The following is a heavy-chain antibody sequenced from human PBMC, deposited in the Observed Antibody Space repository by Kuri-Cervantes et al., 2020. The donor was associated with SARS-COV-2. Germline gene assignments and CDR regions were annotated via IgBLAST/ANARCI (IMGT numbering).Heavy chain of an antibody. Sequence: GESLKISCAASGFTFSSYGMHWVRQAPGKGLEWVAVIWYDGSNKYYADSVKGRFTISRDNSKNTLYLQMNSLRAEDTAVYYCATTDYYDSSGLDYWGQGTLVTVSS. CDR3: ATTDYYDSSGLDY. V-gene: IGHV3-33*08. J-gene: IGHJ4*02. CDR1: GFTFSSYG. CDR2: IWYDGSNK. D-gene: IGHD3-22*01.